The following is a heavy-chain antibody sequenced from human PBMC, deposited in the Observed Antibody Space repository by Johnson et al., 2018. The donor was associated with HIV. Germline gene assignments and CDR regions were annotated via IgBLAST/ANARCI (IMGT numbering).Heavy chain of an antibody. Sequence: VLLVESGGGLVQPGGSLRLSCAASGFTFSSYWMSWVRQAPGKGLEWVANIKQDGSEKYYVDSVKGRFTISRDNARNSLFLQMNSLRAEDTAVYYCARDTDIVVVPARGDAFDIWGQGTMVTVSS. CDR3: ARDTDIVVVPARGDAFDI. V-gene: IGHV3-7*01. CDR2: IKQDGSEK. D-gene: IGHD2-2*01. J-gene: IGHJ3*02. CDR1: GFTFSSYW.